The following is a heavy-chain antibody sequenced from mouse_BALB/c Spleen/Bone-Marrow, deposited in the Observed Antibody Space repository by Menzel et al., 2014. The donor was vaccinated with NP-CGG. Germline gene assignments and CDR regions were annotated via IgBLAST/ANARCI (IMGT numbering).Heavy chain of an antibody. CDR1: GFNIKDTY. CDR2: IDPANGNT. J-gene: IGHJ3*01. Sequence: EVQVVESGAELVKPGASVKLPRTASGFNIKDTYMHWVKQRPEQGLEWIGRIDPANGNTKYDPKFQGKATITADTSSNTAYLQLSSLTSEDTAVYYCASYYYGSSGFAYWGQGTLVTVSA. CDR3: ASYYYGSSGFAY. V-gene: IGHV14-3*02. D-gene: IGHD1-1*01.